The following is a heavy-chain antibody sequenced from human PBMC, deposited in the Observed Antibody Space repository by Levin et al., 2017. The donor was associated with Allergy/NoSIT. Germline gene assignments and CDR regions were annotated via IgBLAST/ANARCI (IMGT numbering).Heavy chain of an antibody. CDR1: GYTFTGYY. CDR2: INPNSGGT. J-gene: IGHJ5*02. CDR3: ARDLFSTMIVVVGNWFDP. Sequence: ASVKVSCKASGYTFTGYYMHWVRQAPGQGLEWMGWINPNSGGTNYAQKFQGRVTMTRDTSISTAYMELSRLRSDDTAVYYCARDLFSTMIVVVGNWFDPWGQGTLVTVSS. D-gene: IGHD3-22*01. V-gene: IGHV1-2*02.